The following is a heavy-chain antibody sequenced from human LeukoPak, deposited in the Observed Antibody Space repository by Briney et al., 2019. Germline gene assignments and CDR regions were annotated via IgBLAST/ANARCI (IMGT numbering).Heavy chain of an antibody. D-gene: IGHD4-17*01. CDR2: FGTA. V-gene: IGHV1-69*01. CDR3: ASDPRFATTVTNPPDAFDI. J-gene: IGHJ3*02. Sequence: FGTANYAQKFQGRVTITADESTSTAYMELSSLRSEDTAVYYCASDPRFATTVTNPPDAFDIWGQGTMVTVSS.